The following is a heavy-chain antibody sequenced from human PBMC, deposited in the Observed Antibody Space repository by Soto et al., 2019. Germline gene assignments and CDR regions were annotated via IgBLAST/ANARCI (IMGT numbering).Heavy chain of an antibody. J-gene: IGHJ6*02. CDR2: INSDGSST. CDR3: ARDRWGGGRDMDV. CDR1: GFTFSTYW. V-gene: IGHV3-74*01. D-gene: IGHD3-10*01. Sequence: EVKLVESGGGLVQPGGSLRLSCAASGFTFSTYWIHWVRQAPGKGLVWVSRINSDGSSTNYADSVKGRFTISRDNAKNTLFLQMNSLRAEDTAVYYYARDRWGGGRDMDVWGQGTTVTVSS.